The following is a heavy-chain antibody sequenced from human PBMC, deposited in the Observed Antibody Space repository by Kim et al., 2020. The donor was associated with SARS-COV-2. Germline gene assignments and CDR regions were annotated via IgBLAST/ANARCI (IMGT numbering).Heavy chain of an antibody. CDR3: AKDGGSYPDY. Sequence: GGSLRLSCAASGFTFSSYGMHWVRQAPGKGLEWVAVISYDGSNKYYADSVKGRFTISRDNSKNTLYLQMNSLRAEDTAVYYCAKDGGSYPDYWGQGTLATASS. CDR2: ISYDGSNK. D-gene: IGHD1-26*01. V-gene: IGHV3-30*18. J-gene: IGHJ4*02. CDR1: GFTFSSYG.